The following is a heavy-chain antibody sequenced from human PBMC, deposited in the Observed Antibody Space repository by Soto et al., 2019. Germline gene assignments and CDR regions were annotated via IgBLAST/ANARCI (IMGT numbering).Heavy chain of an antibody. CDR3: AKDPGAYHSGWYYDY. V-gene: IGHV3-30*18. Sequence: QVQLVESGGGVVQPGRSLRLSCAASGFTFSSYGMHWVRQAPGKGLEWVAIISDDGSNKFYADSVKGRFTISRDNSRNTLYLQMNSLRADDTAVYYCAKDPGAYHSGWYYDYWGQGTLVTVSS. D-gene: IGHD6-19*01. CDR2: ISDDGSNK. J-gene: IGHJ4*02. CDR1: GFTFSSYG.